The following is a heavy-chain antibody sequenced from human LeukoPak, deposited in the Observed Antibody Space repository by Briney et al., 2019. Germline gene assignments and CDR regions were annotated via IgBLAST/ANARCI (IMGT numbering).Heavy chain of an antibody. CDR1: GFTFSSYS. CDR3: AKDLNRVTLTGMAPGRGIDY. J-gene: IGHJ4*02. V-gene: IGHV3-48*02. Sequence: GGSLRLSCAASGFTFSSYSMNWVRQAPGKGLEWVSHITASGTAMFYADSVKGRFTISRDNAKNSLYLQMNSLRDEDTAVYYCAKDLNRVTLTGMAPGRGIDYWGQGVLVTVSS. CDR2: ITASGTAM. D-gene: IGHD3-22*01.